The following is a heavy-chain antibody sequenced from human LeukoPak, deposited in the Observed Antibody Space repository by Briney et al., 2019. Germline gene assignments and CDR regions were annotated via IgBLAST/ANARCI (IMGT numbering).Heavy chain of an antibody. V-gene: IGHV3-15*01. J-gene: IGHJ3*02. Sequence: GGSLRLSCAASGFTFRNAWMSWVRQAPGKGLEWVGRIKSKSDGGTTDYAAPVKGRFIILRDDSKNTLYLQMNSLKFGDTAVYYCTTDQSTMVRGVSDAFDIRGQGTMVTVSS. D-gene: IGHD3-10*01. CDR1: GFTFRNAW. CDR3: TTDQSTMVRGVSDAFDI. CDR2: IKSKSDGGTT.